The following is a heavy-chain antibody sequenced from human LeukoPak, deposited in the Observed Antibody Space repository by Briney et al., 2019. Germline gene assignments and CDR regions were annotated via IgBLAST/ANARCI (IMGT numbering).Heavy chain of an antibody. D-gene: IGHD3-3*01. J-gene: IGHJ4*01. CDR3: AHLTTIFGVVSFFDY. CDR2: IFWDGDK. V-gene: IGHV2-5*02. CDR1: GFSLPNSGVG. Sequence: SGPTLVQPTPTLTLACTFSGFSLPNSGVGVGWIRQPPGKALEWLAFIFWDGDKRYNPSLKTRVTIPTDTSHNEVVLRVTNVDPADTGTYYSAHLTTIFGVVSFFDYWGQGSLVSVSS.